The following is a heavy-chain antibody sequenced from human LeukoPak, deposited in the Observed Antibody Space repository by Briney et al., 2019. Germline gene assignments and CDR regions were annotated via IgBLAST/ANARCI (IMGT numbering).Heavy chain of an antibody. V-gene: IGHV4-59*01. CDR3: ARLTTVTPRTAFDI. CDR1: GGSISSYY. Sequence: SETLSLTCAVYGGSISSYYWSWIRQPPGKGLEWIGYIYYSGNTNYNPSLKSRVTISVDTSKNQFSLTLSSVTAADTAVYYCARLTTVTPRTAFDIWGQGTLVTVSS. J-gene: IGHJ3*02. CDR2: IYYSGNT. D-gene: IGHD4-17*01.